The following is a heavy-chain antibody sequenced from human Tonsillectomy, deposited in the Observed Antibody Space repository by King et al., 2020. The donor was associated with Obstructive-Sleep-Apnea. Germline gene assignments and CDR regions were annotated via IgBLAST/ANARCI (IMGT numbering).Heavy chain of an antibody. CDR1: GDSVSSTSYY. J-gene: IGHJ4*02. Sequence: QLQESGPGLVKPSETLSLTCTVLGDSVSSTSYYWGWIRQPPGKGLEWIGGIYYSGSRYNNPSLKSRGTISVDTSKNQFSLRLSSVTAADTAVYYCARQFESSSGPGYWGQGTLVTVSS. V-gene: IGHV4-39*01. D-gene: IGHD3-22*01. CDR3: ARQFESSSGPGY. CDR2: IYYSGSR.